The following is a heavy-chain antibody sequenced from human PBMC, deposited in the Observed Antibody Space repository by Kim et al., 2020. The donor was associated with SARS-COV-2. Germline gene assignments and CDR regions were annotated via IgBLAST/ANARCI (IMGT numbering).Heavy chain of an antibody. D-gene: IGHD3-9*01. CDR2: ISYDGSNK. J-gene: IGHJ4*02. CDR3: AKGSPTLRYFVPWGY. CDR1: GFTFSSYG. Sequence: GGSLRLSCAASGFTFSSYGMHWVRQAPGKGLEWVAVISYDGSNKYYADSVKGRFTISRDNSKNTLYLQMNSLRAEDTAVYYCAKGSPTLRYFVPWGYWGQGTLVTVSS. V-gene: IGHV3-30*18.